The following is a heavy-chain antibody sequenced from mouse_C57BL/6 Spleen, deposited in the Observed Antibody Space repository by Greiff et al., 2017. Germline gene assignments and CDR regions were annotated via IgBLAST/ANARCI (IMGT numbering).Heavy chain of an antibody. D-gene: IGHD2-4*01. J-gene: IGHJ2*01. CDR3: AKLTYDYYFDY. CDR2: IWGDGST. CDR1: GFSLTSYG. Sequence: VKLMESGPGLVAPSQSLSITCTVSGFSLTSYGVSWVRQPPGKGLEWLGGIWGDGSTTYYSAPFSSLSISKDNSKSQVFLKLNSLQTDDTAAYYCAKLTYDYYFDYWGQGTTLTVSS. V-gene: IGHV2-3*01.